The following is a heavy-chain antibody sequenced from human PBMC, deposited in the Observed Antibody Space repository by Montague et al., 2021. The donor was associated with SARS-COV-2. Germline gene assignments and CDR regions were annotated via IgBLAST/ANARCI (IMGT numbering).Heavy chain of an antibody. V-gene: IGHV4-39*07. CDR2: IYYSGST. CDR3: ARHLTIFGVVITSFDY. CDR1: GGSISSSGYY. D-gene: IGHD3-3*01. J-gene: IGHJ4*02. Sequence: SETLSLTCTVSGGSISSSGYYWSWIRQPPGKGLEWIGSIYYSGSTYYNPSLKSRVTISVDTSKNQFSLKLSSVTAADTAVYYCARHLTIFGVVITSFDYWGQGTLVTVSS.